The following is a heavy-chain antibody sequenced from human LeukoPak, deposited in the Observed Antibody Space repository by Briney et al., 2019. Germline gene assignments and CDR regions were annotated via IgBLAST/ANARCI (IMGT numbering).Heavy chain of an antibody. CDR1: GFTFDDYA. CDR3: AKDMSSGWYDRYYYYGMDV. J-gene: IGHJ6*02. V-gene: IGHV3-9*01. Sequence: GGSLRLSCAASGFTFDDYAMHWVRQAPGQGLEWVSGISWNSGSIGYADSVKGRFTISRDNAKNSLYLQMNSLRAEDTALYYCAKDMSSGWYDRYYYYGMDVWGQGTTVTVSS. D-gene: IGHD6-19*01. CDR2: ISWNSGSI.